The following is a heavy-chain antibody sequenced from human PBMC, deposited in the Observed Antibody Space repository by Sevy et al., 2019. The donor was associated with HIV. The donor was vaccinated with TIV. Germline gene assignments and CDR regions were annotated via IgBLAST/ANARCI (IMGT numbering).Heavy chain of an antibody. Sequence: SQTLSLTCAISGDSVSSNSAAWNWIRQAPSRGLEWLGRTYYRYKWYNDYAVSVKSRITINPDTSNNQFYRQLNSVTPEDTAVYYCARAGGGGYCSGGSCYSSYYYFYGMDVWGQGTTVTVSS. V-gene: IGHV6-1*01. CDR1: GDSVSSNSAA. CDR2: TYYRYKWYN. CDR3: ARAGGGGYCSGGSCYSSYYYFYGMDV. D-gene: IGHD2-15*01. J-gene: IGHJ6*02.